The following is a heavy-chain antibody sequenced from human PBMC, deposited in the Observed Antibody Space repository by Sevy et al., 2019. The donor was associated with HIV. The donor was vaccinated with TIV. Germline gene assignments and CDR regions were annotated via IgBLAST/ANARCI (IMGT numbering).Heavy chain of an antibody. J-gene: IGHJ6*02. CDR1: GGSISSYY. CDR2: IYSTGST. D-gene: IGHD6-19*01. CDR3: ARELISGRYYGMDV. V-gene: IGHV4-59*01. Sequence: SETLSLTCTVSGGSISSYYWSWIRQPPGKGLEWIGYIYSTGSTNYNPSLKSRVPISVDTSKNQFSLKLSSVTAADTAVYYCARELISGRYYGMDVWGQGTTVTVSS.